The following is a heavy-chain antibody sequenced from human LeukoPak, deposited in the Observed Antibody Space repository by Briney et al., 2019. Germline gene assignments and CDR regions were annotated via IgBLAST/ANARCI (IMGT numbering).Heavy chain of an antibody. CDR3: ARENGANRRAFDL. D-gene: IGHD4/OR15-4a*01. V-gene: IGHV3-74*01. J-gene: IGHJ3*01. CDR1: GFTFSNYW. Sequence: AGGSLRLSCVASGFTFSNYWIHWVRQAPGKGLVWVSRLNSDGTSAIYADSVKGRFTISRDNAKNTLYLQMNSLRTEDTAAYYCARENGANRRAFDLWGQGTWVTVSS. CDR2: LNSDGTSA.